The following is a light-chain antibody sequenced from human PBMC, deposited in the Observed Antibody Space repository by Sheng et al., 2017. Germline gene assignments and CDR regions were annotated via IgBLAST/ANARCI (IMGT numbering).Light chain of an antibody. J-gene: IGKJ3*01. Sequence: EIVLTQSPATLSLSPGERATLSCRASQSVSSYLGWYQQKPGQAPRLLIYRASSRATGIPDRFSGSGSGTDFTLTISRLEPEDFAVYYCQQYGGSPPFTFGPGTKVDIK. CDR3: QQYGGSPPFT. CDR2: RAS. CDR1: QSVSSY. V-gene: IGKV3-20*01.